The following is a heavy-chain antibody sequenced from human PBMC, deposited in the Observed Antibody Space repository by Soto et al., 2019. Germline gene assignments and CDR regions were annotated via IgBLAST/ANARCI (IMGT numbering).Heavy chain of an antibody. V-gene: IGHV4-30-4*01. D-gene: IGHD2-2*01. J-gene: IGHJ5*02. CDR1: GGSISSGDYY. CDR3: ARAGYCSSTSCYVNWFDP. Sequence: SETLSLTCTVSGGSISSGDYYWSWIRQPPGKGLEWIGYIYYSGSTYYNPSLKSRVTISVDTSKNQFSLKLSSVTAADTAVYYCARAGYCSSTSCYVNWFDPWGQGTLVTVSS. CDR2: IYYSGST.